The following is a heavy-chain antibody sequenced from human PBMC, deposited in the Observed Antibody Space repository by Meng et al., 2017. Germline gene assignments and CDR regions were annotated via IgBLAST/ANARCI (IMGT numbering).Heavy chain of an antibody. Sequence: QGELGPSGAEVKKPGSAVKVSCKASGGTFSSYAISWVRQAPGQGLEWMGGIIPIFGTANYAQKFQGRVTITADESTSTAYMELSSLRSEDTAVYYCAREGPCGGDCSGFDYWGQGTLVTVSS. J-gene: IGHJ4*02. CDR2: IIPIFGTA. CDR1: GGTFSSYA. V-gene: IGHV1-69*01. CDR3: AREGPCGGDCSGFDY. D-gene: IGHD2-21*02.